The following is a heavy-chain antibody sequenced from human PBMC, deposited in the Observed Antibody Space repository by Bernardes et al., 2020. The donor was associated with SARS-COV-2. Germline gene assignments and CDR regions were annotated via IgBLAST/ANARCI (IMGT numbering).Heavy chain of an antibody. Sequence: ASVKVSCKTSGYTFSRYDISWVRQAPGQGLEWMGWISTNNGNTKYAQKVQGRVTMTTDTSTSTAYMELRSLRSDDTAVYYCARDEWEQRGGFDSWGQGTLVTVSS. CDR3: ARDEWEQRGGFDS. V-gene: IGHV1-18*01. D-gene: IGHD1-26*01. J-gene: IGHJ4*02. CDR1: GYTFSRYD. CDR2: ISTNNGNT.